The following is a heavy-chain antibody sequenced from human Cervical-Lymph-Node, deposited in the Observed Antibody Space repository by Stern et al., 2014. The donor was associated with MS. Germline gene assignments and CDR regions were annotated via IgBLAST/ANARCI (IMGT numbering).Heavy chain of an antibody. J-gene: IGHJ4*02. Sequence: QVQLVQSGTEVKKPGASVKVSCQASGYTFTGYYVHWGRQAPGQGLEGMAWINTNNGDTHYAQIFQGRVTVSRDTSINTAYMELSGLRSDDTAIYYCARGTRYTSGLGDPFWGQGTLVTVSS. CDR2: INTNNGDT. CDR3: ARGTRYTSGLGDPF. V-gene: IGHV1-2*02. CDR1: GYTFTGYY. D-gene: IGHD6-19*01.